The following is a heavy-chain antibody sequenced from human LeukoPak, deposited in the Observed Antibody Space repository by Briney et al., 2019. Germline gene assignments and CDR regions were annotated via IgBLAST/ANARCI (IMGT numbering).Heavy chain of an antibody. CDR3: ARDRGWSYSAIDY. J-gene: IGHJ4*02. D-gene: IGHD1-26*01. V-gene: IGHV3-48*04. Sequence: GGSLRLSCAASVLIFSSYSMIWVRQARGRGLEGVSFISSSSSTIYYADSVKGRFTISRDNAKNSLYLQMNSLRAEGTAVYYCARDRGWSYSAIDYWGQGTLVTVSS. CDR2: ISSSSSTI. CDR1: VLIFSSYS.